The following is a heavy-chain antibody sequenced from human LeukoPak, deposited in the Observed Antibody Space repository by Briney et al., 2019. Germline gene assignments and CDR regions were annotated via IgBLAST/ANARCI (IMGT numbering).Heavy chain of an antibody. CDR2: IYHSGST. Sequence: SETLSLTCTVSGYSISSGYYWGWIRQPPGKGLEWIGSIYHSGSTYYNPSLKSRVTISVDTSKNQFSLKLSSVTAADTAVYYCARPYIPIVPAAILDAFDIWGQGTMVTVSS. V-gene: IGHV4-38-2*02. J-gene: IGHJ3*02. CDR1: GYSISSGYY. CDR3: ARPYIPIVPAAILDAFDI. D-gene: IGHD2-2*01.